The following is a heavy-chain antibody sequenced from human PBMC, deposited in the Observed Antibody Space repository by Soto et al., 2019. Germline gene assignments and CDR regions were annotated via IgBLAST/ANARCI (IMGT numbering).Heavy chain of an antibody. CDR3: ARDGEGPQLAIPYPDY. CDR2: ISAYNGNT. Sequence: QVQLVQSGAEVKKPGASVKVSCKASGYTFTSYRISWVRQAPGQGIEWMGWISAYNGNTNYAQKLQGRVTMTTDTSTSTAYMELRSLRSDDTSVYYCARDGEGPQLAIPYPDYWGQGTLVTVSS. CDR1: GYTFTSYR. D-gene: IGHD3-10*01. J-gene: IGHJ4*02. V-gene: IGHV1-18*01.